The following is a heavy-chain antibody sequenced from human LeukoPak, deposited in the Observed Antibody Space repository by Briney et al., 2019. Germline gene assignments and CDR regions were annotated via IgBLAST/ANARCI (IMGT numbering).Heavy chain of an antibody. CDR2: IIPILGMT. J-gene: IGHJ4*02. V-gene: IGHV1-69*04. D-gene: IGHD3-22*01. CDR3: ASPPNYYDSSGFLY. CDR1: GGTFSSYA. Sequence: SVKVSCKASGGTFSSYAISWVRQAPGQGLEWMGRIIPILGMTNYAQKFQGRVTITADKSTSTAYMELSSLRSEDTAVYYCASPPNYYDSSGFLYWGQGTLVTVSS.